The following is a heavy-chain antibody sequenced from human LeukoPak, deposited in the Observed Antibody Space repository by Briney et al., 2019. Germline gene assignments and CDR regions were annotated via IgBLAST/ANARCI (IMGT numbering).Heavy chain of an antibody. CDR1: GGTFSSYA. V-gene: IGHV1-69*05. Sequence: SVKVSCKASGGTFSSYAISWVRQAPGQGLEWMGGIIPIFGTANYAQKFQGRVTITTDESTSTAYMELSSLRSEDTAVYYCARCWVAATDYYHYYMDVWGKGTTVTVSS. D-gene: IGHD2-15*01. CDR2: IIPIFGTA. CDR3: ARCWVAATDYYHYYMDV. J-gene: IGHJ6*03.